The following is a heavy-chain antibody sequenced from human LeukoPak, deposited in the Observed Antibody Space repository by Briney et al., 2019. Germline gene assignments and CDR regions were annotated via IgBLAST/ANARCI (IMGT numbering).Heavy chain of an antibody. CDR3: ARGRTTVVTPYYFDY. CDR1: GGSISSGGYS. D-gene: IGHD4-23*01. V-gene: IGHV4-30-2*01. Sequence: SQTLSLTCAVSGGSISSGGYSWSWIRQPPGKGLEWIGYIYHSGSTYYNPSLKSRVTLSVDRSKNQFSLKLSSVTAADTAVYYCARGRTTVVTPYYFDYWGQGTLVTVSP. J-gene: IGHJ4*02. CDR2: IYHSGST.